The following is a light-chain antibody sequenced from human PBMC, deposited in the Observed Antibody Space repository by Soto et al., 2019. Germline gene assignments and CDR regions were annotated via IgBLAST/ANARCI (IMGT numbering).Light chain of an antibody. CDR2: VVT. Sequence: QSVLTQPASVSGSPGQSIAISCTGTSSDVGYFNHVSWYQQHPGRAPKLLIYVVTNRPSGVSDRFSGSKSGNTASLTISGLQAEDEADYYCSSYTGTNTYVSGTGTKVTVL. V-gene: IGLV2-14*01. J-gene: IGLJ1*01. CDR1: SSDVGYFNH. CDR3: SSYTGTNTYV.